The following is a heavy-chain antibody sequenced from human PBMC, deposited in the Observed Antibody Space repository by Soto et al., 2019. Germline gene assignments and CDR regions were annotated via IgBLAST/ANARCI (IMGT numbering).Heavy chain of an antibody. CDR2: ISSSSSTI. CDR3: ARDPYCTNGVCYTHWFDP. J-gene: IGHJ5*02. V-gene: IGHV3-48*01. D-gene: IGHD2-8*01. CDR1: GFTFSSYS. Sequence: EVQLVESGGGLVQPGGSLRLSCAASGFTFSSYSMNWVRQAPGKGLEWVSYISSSSSTIYYADSVKGRFTISRDNAKNSLYLKMNSLRAEDTAVYYCARDPYCTNGVCYTHWFDPWGQGTLVTVSS.